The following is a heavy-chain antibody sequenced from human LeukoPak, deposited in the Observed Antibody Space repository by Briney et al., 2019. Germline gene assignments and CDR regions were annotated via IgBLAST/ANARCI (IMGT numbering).Heavy chain of an antibody. CDR3: ARTSEEGYSSSWYAANWYFDL. J-gene: IGHJ2*01. Sequence: GASVKVSCKPSGYTFTAYYMHWVRQAPGQGLEWMGWINPNSGGTNYAQKFQGRVTMTRDTSISTAYMELSRLRSDDTAVYYCARTSEEGYSSSWYAANWYFDLWGRGTLVTVSS. CDR1: GYTFTAYY. CDR2: INPNSGGT. V-gene: IGHV1-2*02. D-gene: IGHD6-13*01.